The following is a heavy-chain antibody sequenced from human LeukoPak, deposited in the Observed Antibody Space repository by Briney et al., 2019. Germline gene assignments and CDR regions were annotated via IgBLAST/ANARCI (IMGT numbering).Heavy chain of an antibody. V-gene: IGHV3-30-3*01. CDR3: ARGSGYCSSTSCCTPLDY. D-gene: IGHD2-2*02. Sequence: PGGSLRLSCAASGFTFSSYAMHWVRQAPGKGLEWVAVISYDGSNKYYADSVKGRFTISRDNSKNTLYLQMNSLRAEDTAVYYCARGSGYCSSTSCCTPLDYWGQGTLVTVSS. CDR2: ISYDGSNK. J-gene: IGHJ4*02. CDR1: GFTFSSYA.